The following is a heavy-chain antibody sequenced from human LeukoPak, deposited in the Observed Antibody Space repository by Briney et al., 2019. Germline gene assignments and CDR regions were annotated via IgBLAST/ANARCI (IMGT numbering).Heavy chain of an antibody. CDR2: IYYSGST. Sequence: SETLSLTCTASGGSISSYYWSWIRQPPGKGLEWIGYIYYSGSTNYNPSLKSRVTISVDTSKNQFSLKLSSVTAADTAVYYCARVPDYYGSGQNEFDYWGQGTLVTVSS. CDR1: GGSISSYY. CDR3: ARVPDYYGSGQNEFDY. V-gene: IGHV4-59*01. D-gene: IGHD3-10*01. J-gene: IGHJ4*02.